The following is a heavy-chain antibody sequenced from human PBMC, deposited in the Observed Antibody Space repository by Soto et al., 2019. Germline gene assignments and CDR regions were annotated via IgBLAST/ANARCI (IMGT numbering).Heavy chain of an antibody. Sequence: QGQLVQSGAEVKKSGAAVRVSCRASGFAFSSYGINWVRQAPGQGLEWMGWISSFNGTRYAQKFQGRVTMTTDTPTTTAYLELRGLESDDTAVYYCARDLRGFCTSGNGYGDLAYWGQGTLITVSS. CDR1: GFAFSSYG. CDR3: ARDLRGFCTSGNGYGDLAY. J-gene: IGHJ4*02. D-gene: IGHD3-10*01. CDR2: ISSFNGT. V-gene: IGHV1-18*01.